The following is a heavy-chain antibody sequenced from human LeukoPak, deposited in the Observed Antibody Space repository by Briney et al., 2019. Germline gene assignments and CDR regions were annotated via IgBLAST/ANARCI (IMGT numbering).Heavy chain of an antibody. CDR2: ISGSGGGT. V-gene: IGHV3-23*01. D-gene: IGHD2-2*01. CDR1: GFTFSSYA. CDR3: AKELGYCSSTSCSPFDY. Sequence: GGSLRLSCAASGFTFSSYAMSWVRQAPGKGLEWVSAISGSGGGTYYADSVKGRFTISRDNSKNTLYLQMNSLRAEDAAVYYCAKELGYCSSTSCSPFDYWGQGTLVTVSS. J-gene: IGHJ4*02.